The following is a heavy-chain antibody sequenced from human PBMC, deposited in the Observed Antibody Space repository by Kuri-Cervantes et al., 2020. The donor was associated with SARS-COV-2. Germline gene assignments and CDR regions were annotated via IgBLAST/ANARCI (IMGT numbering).Heavy chain of an antibody. J-gene: IGHJ6*03. Sequence: SETLSLTCAVSGGSISSGGYSWSWIRQPPGKRLEWIGYIYHSGTTYYNPSLKSRVLISSDASKNQFSLRLSSLTAADTAMYYCARSPSYTSWNNYYMDVWGKGTTVTVSS. V-gene: IGHV4-30-2*05. D-gene: IGHD1/OR15-1a*01. CDR2: IYHSGTT. CDR1: GGSISSGGYS. CDR3: ARSPSYTSWNNYYMDV.